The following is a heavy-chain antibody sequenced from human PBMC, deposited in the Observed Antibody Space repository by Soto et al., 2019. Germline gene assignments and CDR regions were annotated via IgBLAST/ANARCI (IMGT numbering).Heavy chain of an antibody. CDR2: IWYDGSNK. D-gene: IGHD4-17*01. J-gene: IGHJ5*02. Sequence: QVQLVESGGGVVQPGRSPRLSCAASGFTFSSYGMHWVRQAPGKGLEWVAVIWYDGSNKYYADSVKGRFTISRDNSKNTLYLQMNSLRAEDTAVYYCARDNYGDYGGWFDPWGQGTLVTVSS. CDR3: ARDNYGDYGGWFDP. V-gene: IGHV3-33*01. CDR1: GFTFSSYG.